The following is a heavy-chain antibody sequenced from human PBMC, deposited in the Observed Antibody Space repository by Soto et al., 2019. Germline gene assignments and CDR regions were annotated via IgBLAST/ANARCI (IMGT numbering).Heavy chain of an antibody. D-gene: IGHD3-9*01. CDR2: ISVSGANT. Sequence: DVQLLDSGGGLVQPGGSLRLSCAASGFTFNNYAMSWVRQAPWKGLEWVSTISVSGANTYYADSVKGRFTISRDDSKNTLYLQMNSLGAEDTAVYYCAKDLGLGVIAGYPHDCWGQGTLVTVSS. V-gene: IGHV3-23*01. CDR3: AKDLGLGVIAGYPHDC. J-gene: IGHJ4*02. CDR1: GFTFNNYA.